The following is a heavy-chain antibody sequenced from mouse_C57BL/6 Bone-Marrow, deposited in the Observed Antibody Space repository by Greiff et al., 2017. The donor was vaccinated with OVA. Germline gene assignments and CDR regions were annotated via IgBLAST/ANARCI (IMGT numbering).Heavy chain of an antibody. J-gene: IGHJ4*01. D-gene: IGHD1-1*01. V-gene: IGHV10-1*01. CDR2: IRSKSNNYAT. CDR1: GFSFNTYA. Sequence: EVQLVESGGGLVQPKGSLKLSCAASGFSFNTYAMNWVRQAPGKGLEWVARIRSKSNNYATYYADSVKDRFTISRDDSESMLYLQMNNMKTEDTAMYYCVRQEDYYGSTMDDWGQGTSVTVSS. CDR3: VRQEDYYGSTMDD.